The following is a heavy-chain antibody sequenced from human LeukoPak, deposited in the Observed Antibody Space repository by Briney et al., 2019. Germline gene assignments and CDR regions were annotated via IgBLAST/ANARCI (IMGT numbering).Heavy chain of an antibody. CDR1: GYTLTELS. CDR3: ATDLSSSRNMDV. CDR2: FDPKDGET. Sequence: ASVKVSCKVSGYTLTELSMHWVRQAPGKGLEWMGGFDPKDGETIYAHKFQGRVTMTEDTSTDTAHMELSSLRSEVTAVYYCATDLSSSRNMDVWGKGTTVTVSS. D-gene: IGHD6-6*01. J-gene: IGHJ6*03. V-gene: IGHV1-24*01.